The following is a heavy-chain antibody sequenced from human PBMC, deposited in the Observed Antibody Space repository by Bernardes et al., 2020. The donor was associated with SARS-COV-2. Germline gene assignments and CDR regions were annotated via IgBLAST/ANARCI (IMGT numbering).Heavy chain of an antibody. V-gene: IGHV3-66*02. J-gene: IGHJ4*02. D-gene: IGHD2-15*01. CDR1: GLSVSDTW. CDR3: AREARGSGGTCCFFDY. CDR2: VYTGTTT. Sequence: GGSLRLSCAATGLSVSDTWMSWVRQAPGKGLEWVSVVYTGTTTYYADSVKGRFTISRDNSRNTLYLQMNSLTPEDTAVYYCAREARGSGGTCCFFDYWGQGTRVTVSS.